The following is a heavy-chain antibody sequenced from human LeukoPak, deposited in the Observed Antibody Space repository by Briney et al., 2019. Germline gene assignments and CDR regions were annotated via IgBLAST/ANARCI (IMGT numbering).Heavy chain of an antibody. CDR2: IYYSGST. Sequence: SETLSLTCTVSGGSISSYYWSWIRQPPGKGLEWTGYIYYSGSTNYNPSLKSRVTISVDTSKNQFSLKLSSVTAADTAVYYCARGPRGVSIAAAGTSPFDYWGQGTLVTVSS. D-gene: IGHD6-13*01. CDR3: ARGPRGVSIAAAGTSPFDY. V-gene: IGHV4-59*12. J-gene: IGHJ4*02. CDR1: GGSISSYY.